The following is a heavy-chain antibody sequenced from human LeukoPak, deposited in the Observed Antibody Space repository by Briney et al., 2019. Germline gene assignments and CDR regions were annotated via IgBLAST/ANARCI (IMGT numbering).Heavy chain of an antibody. Sequence: GGSLRLSCAASGFTFSSYALSWVSQAPGKGLEWVSAISGSGGSTYYADSVKGRFTISRDNSKNTLYLQMNSLRAEDTAVYYCANAVKGVVPWYWGQGTLITVSS. CDR2: ISGSGGST. CDR1: GFTFSSYA. V-gene: IGHV3-23*01. CDR3: ANAVKGVVPWY. D-gene: IGHD3-22*01. J-gene: IGHJ4*02.